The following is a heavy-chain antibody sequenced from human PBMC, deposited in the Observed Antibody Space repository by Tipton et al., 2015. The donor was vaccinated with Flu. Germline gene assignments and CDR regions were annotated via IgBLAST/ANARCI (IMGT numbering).Heavy chain of an antibody. CDR2: ISGSGGST. CDR3: AKADYYDSSGYYVRFVFDY. D-gene: IGHD3-22*01. J-gene: IGHJ4*02. V-gene: IGHV3-23*01. CDR1: GFTFSSYA. Sequence: SLRLSCAASGFTFSSYAMSWVRQAPGKGLEWVSAISGSGGSTYYADSVKGRFTISRDNSKNTLYLQMNSLRAEDPAVYYCAKADYYDSSGYYVRFVFDYWGQGTLVTVSS.